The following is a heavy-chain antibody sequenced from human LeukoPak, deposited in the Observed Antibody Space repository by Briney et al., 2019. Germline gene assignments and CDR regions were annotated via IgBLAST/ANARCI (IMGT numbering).Heavy chain of an antibody. J-gene: IGHJ3*02. CDR1: GFTFSSYA. D-gene: IGHD6-19*01. V-gene: IGHV3-23*01. CDR2: ISGSGGST. Sequence: QPGGSLRLSCAASGFTFSSYAMSWVRQAPGKGLEWVSAISGSGGSTYYADSVKGRFTISRDNSKNTLYLQMNSLRAEDTAVYYCARQRSSGWDAFDIWGQGTMVTVSS. CDR3: ARQRSSGWDAFDI.